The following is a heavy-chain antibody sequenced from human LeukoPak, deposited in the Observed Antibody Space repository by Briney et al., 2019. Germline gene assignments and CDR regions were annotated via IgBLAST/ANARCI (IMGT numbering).Heavy chain of an antibody. Sequence: SVKVSCKASGGTFSSYAISWVRQAPGQGLEWMGGIIPIFGTANYAQKFQGRVTITADESTSTAYMELSSLRFEDTAVYYCARDRGYCTNGVCYQFFDYWGQGTLVTVSS. CDR2: IIPIFGTA. J-gene: IGHJ4*02. V-gene: IGHV1-69*13. D-gene: IGHD2-8*01. CDR1: GGTFSSYA. CDR3: ARDRGYCTNGVCYQFFDY.